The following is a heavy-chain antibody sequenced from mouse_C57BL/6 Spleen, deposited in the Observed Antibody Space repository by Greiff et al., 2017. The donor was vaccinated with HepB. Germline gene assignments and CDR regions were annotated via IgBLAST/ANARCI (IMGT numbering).Heavy chain of an antibody. Sequence: VQLKQSGPELVKPGDSVKISCKASGYSFTGYFMNWVMQSHGKSLEWIGRINPYNGDTFYNQKFKGKATLTVDKSSSTAHMELRSLTSEDSAVYYCARGYYGRGMDYWGQGTSVTVSS. D-gene: IGHD1-1*01. CDR3: ARGYYGRGMDY. CDR2: INPYNGDT. J-gene: IGHJ4*01. CDR1: GYSFTGYF. V-gene: IGHV1-20*01.